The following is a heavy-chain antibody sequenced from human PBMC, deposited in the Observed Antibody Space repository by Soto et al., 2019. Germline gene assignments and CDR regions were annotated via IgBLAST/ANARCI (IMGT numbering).Heavy chain of an antibody. CDR1: GFTFSSYA. CDR3: AKAGKQLGDDYYYGMDV. V-gene: IGHV3-23*01. J-gene: IGHJ6*02. Sequence: EVQLLESGGGLVQPGGSLRLSCAASGFTFSSYAMSWVRQAPGKGLEWVSAISGSGGSTYYADSVKGRFTISRDNSKNTLYLQMNSLRADDTAVYYCAKAGKQLGDDYYYGMDVWGQGTTVTVSS. D-gene: IGHD7-27*01. CDR2: ISGSGGST.